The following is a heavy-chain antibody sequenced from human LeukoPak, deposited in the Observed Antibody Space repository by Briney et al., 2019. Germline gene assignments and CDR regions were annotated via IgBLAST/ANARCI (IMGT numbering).Heavy chain of an antibody. CDR3: VKGGGYGDYVYDY. J-gene: IGHJ4*02. Sequence: PGRSLRLSCAASGFTFSSYGMHWVRQAPGKGLEWVAVISYDGSNKYYADSVKGRFTISRDNSKNTLYLQMSSLRAEDTAVYYCVKGGGYGDYVYDYWGQGTLVTVSS. D-gene: IGHD4-17*01. CDR2: ISYDGSNK. V-gene: IGHV3-30*18. CDR1: GFTFSSYG.